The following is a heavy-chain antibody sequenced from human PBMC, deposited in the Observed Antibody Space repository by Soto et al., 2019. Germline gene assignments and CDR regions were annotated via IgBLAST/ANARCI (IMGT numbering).Heavy chain of an antibody. Sequence: ASVKVSCKASGYTLTSYAMHWVRQAPGQRLEWMGWINAGNGNTKYSQKFQGRVTITRDTSASTAYMELSSLRSEDTAVYYCARDPVLRFLEWFRDYYGMDVWGQGTTVTVSS. V-gene: IGHV1-3*01. CDR1: GYTLTSYA. CDR3: ARDPVLRFLEWFRDYYGMDV. J-gene: IGHJ6*02. D-gene: IGHD3-3*01. CDR2: INAGNGNT.